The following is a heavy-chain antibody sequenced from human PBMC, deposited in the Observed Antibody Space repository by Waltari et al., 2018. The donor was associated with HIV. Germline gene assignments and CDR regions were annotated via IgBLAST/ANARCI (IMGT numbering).Heavy chain of an antibody. Sequence: EVQLLESGGGLVQPGGSLRLSCAASGFTFSRYAMRWVRPAPGKGLEWVSAISGSGGSTYYADSVKGRFTISRDNSKNTLYLQMNSLRAEDTAVYYCAKGDYYDSSGPDYWGQGTLVTVSS. D-gene: IGHD3-22*01. J-gene: IGHJ4*02. V-gene: IGHV3-23*01. CDR1: GFTFSRYA. CDR3: AKGDYYDSSGPDY. CDR2: ISGSGGST.